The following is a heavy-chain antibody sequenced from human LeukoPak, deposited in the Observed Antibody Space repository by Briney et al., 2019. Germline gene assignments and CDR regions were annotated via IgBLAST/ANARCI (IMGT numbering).Heavy chain of an antibody. CDR2: INHSGST. CDR1: GGSSSGYY. CDR3: ARARFWSGYYTPNWFDP. V-gene: IGHV4-34*01. Sequence: SETLSLTCAVYGGSSSGYYWSWIRQPPGKGLEWIGEINHSGSTNYNPSLKSRVTISVDTSKNQFSLKLSSVTAADTAVYYCARARFWSGYYTPNWFDPWGQGTLVTVSS. J-gene: IGHJ5*02. D-gene: IGHD3-3*01.